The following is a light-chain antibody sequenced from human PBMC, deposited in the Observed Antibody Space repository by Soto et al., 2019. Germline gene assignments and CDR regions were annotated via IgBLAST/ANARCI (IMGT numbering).Light chain of an antibody. CDR1: SSDVGGYNY. V-gene: IGLV2-14*03. Sequence: QSALTQPASVSGSPGQSITISCTGSSSDVGGYNYVSWYQQHPVKAPKLMIYDVSNRPSGVSNRFSGSKSGNTASLTISGLQAEDEADYYFSSYTSSSTLVFGGGTKLTVL. CDR2: DVS. J-gene: IGLJ3*02. CDR3: SSYTSSSTLV.